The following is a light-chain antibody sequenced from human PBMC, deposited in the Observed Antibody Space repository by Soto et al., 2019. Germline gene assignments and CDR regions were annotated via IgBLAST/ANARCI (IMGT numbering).Light chain of an antibody. CDR3: QHYNSYSEA. Sequence: IQMTQSPSTLSGNVGDRVTITCRASQTISSWLAWYQQKPGKAPKLLIYKASTLKSGVPSRFSGSGSGTEFTLTISSLQPDDFATYYCQHYNSYSEAFGQGTNVDIK. CDR1: QTISSW. CDR2: KAS. J-gene: IGKJ1*01. V-gene: IGKV1-5*03.